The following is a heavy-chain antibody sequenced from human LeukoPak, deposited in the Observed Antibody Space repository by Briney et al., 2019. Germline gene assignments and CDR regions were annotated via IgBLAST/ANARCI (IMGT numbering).Heavy chain of an antibody. CDR3: ARQTGSGLFILP. V-gene: IGHV4-61*02. D-gene: IGHD3/OR15-3a*01. J-gene: IGHJ4*02. CDR2: IFASGST. CDR1: GASISSGSYY. Sequence: SQTLSLTCTVSGASISSGSYYWNWIRQPAGKGLEWIGRIFASGSTNYNPSLKSRVTISLDTSKNQLSLKLSSVTAADTAVYYCARQTGSGLFILPGGQGTLVTVSS.